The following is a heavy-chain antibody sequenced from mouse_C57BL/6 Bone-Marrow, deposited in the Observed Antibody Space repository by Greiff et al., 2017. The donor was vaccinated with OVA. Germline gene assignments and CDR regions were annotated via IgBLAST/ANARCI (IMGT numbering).Heavy chain of an antibody. CDR1: GYTFTNYW. Sequence: QVQLHQSGAELVRPGTSVKLSCKASGYTFTNYWMHWVKQRPGQGLEWIGVIAPSDSYINYNQKFKGRATLTVDTSSSTAYMHLSSLTSEDSAVYYCAHYGSRLYLHYWGQGTSLTVSS. CDR3: AHYGSRLYLHY. V-gene: IGHV1-59*01. J-gene: IGHJ2*02. D-gene: IGHD1-1*01. CDR2: IAPSDSYI.